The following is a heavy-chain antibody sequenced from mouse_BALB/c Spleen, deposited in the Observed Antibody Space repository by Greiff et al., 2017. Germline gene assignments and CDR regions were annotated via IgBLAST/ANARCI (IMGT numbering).Heavy chain of an antibody. V-gene: IGHV2-2*02. CDR1: GFSLTSYG. CDR3: AKANWDVWLAY. CDR2: IWSGGST. J-gene: IGHJ3*01. D-gene: IGHD4-1*01. Sequence: QVQLQQSGPGLVQPSQSLSITCTVSGFSLTSYGVHWVRQSPGKGLEWLGVIWSGGSTDYNAAFISRLSISKDNSKSQVFFKMNSLQANDTAIYYCAKANWDVWLAYWGQGTLVTVSA.